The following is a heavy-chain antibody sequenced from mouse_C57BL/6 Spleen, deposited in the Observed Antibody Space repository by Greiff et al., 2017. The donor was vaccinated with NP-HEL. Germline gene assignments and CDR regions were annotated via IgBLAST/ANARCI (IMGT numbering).Heavy chain of an antibody. CDR1: GYTFTSYW. Sequence: VQLQQSGAELAKPGASVKLSCKASGYTFTSYWMHWVKQRPGQGLEWIGYINPSSGYTKYNQKFKDKATLTADISSSTAYMKLSSRTYEDSAVYYCARSGGNYEGGAMDYWGQGTSVTVSS. CDR3: ARSGGNYEGGAMDY. CDR2: INPSSGYT. J-gene: IGHJ4*01. D-gene: IGHD2-1*01. V-gene: IGHV1-7*01.